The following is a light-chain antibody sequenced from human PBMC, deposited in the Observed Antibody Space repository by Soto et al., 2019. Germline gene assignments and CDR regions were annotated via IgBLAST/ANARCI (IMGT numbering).Light chain of an antibody. J-gene: IGKJ5*01. Sequence: IVLTQSPDTLSLSPGEGASLSCRASQSVXTFLGWDEKKPGQAPRILIXGASTRATGVPARFSGSGSGTDFTLTLSSLEPEDFAVYYCHQRSNWPPDTFGQGTRLEIK. CDR3: HQRSNWPPDT. CDR2: GAS. V-gene: IGKV3-11*01. CDR1: QSVXTF.